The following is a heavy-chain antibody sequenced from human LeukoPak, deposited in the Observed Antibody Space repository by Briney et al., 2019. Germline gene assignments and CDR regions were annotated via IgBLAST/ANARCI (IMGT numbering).Heavy chain of an antibody. D-gene: IGHD6-6*01. V-gene: IGHV4-59*01. CDR2: IYYSGST. Sequence: PSETLSLTCTVSGGSISSYYWSWIRQPPGKGLEWIGYIYYSGSTNYNPSLKSRVTVSVDTSKNQFSLKLSSVTAADTAVYYCARGHEYSSLYFDYWGQGTLVTVSS. CDR3: ARGHEYSSLYFDY. J-gene: IGHJ4*02. CDR1: GGSISSYY.